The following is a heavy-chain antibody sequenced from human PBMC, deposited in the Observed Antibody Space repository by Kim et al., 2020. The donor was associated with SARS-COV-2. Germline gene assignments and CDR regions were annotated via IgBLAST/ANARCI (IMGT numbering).Heavy chain of an antibody. Sequence: GGSLRLSCAASGFTFNNYAMTWVRQTPGKGLEWISSITGNSSTTYYADSVKGRFTISRDNSRNTVFLQMNNLRAEDTAIYYCAKRGDYYVSGDPYHLDS. V-gene: IGHV3-23*01. J-gene: IGHJ5*01. CDR3: AKRGDYYVSGDPYHLDS. CDR1: GFTFNNYA. D-gene: IGHD3-22*01. CDR2: ITGNSSTT.